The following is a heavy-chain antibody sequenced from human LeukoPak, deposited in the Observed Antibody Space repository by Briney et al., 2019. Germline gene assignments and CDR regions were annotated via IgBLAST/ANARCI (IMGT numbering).Heavy chain of an antibody. CDR2: ISYDGSNK. CDR3: ARVRFLEWLWDNAFDI. V-gene: IGHV3-30*03. CDR1: GFTFSSYG. Sequence: GSLRLPFAASGFTFSSYGMHWVRQAPGKGLEGGAGISYDGSNKYYADSVKGRFTISRDNSKNTLYLQMNSLRAEDTAVYYCARVRFLEWLWDNAFDIWGQGTMVTVSS. D-gene: IGHD3-3*01. J-gene: IGHJ3*02.